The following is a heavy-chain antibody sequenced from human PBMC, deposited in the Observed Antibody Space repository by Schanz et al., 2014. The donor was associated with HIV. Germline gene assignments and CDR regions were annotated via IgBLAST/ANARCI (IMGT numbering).Heavy chain of an antibody. Sequence: EVQLVESGGGLVKPGGSLRLSCAASGFIFSSYSMNWVRQAPGKGLEWVSSISSGSSHIYNADSVKGRFTISRDNSKKTLYLQMNSLRAGDTAVYYCASTEFPYSSSSDYYYGMDVWGQGTTVTVSS. CDR1: GFIFSSYS. V-gene: IGHV3-21*01. D-gene: IGHD6-6*01. CDR3: ASTEFPYSSSSDYYYGMDV. J-gene: IGHJ6*02. CDR2: ISSGSSHI.